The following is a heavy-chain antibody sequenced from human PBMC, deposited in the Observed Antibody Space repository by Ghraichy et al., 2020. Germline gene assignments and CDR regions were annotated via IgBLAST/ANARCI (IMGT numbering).Heavy chain of an antibody. CDR2: TYYRSKWYY. Sequence: SQTRSLTCVISGGSVSSDTATWNWIRQSPSRGLEWLGRTYYRSKWYYDYGTSVKSRASISPDTSKNQFSLQLNFVTPEDTAVYYCAKRWAWGTLDIWGQGTMVAVPP. J-gene: IGHJ3*02. D-gene: IGHD3-16*01. CDR1: GGSVSSDTAT. V-gene: IGHV6-1*01. CDR3: AKRWAWGTLDI.